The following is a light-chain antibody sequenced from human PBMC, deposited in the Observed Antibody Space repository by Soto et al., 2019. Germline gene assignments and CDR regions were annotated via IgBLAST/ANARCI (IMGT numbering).Light chain of an antibody. CDR3: QQYDSSPIT. CDR1: QSASNNY. CDR2: GAS. Sequence: EIVLTQSPGTLSVSPGGRATLSCWFSQSASNNYLAWYQQKPGQAPRLLIYGASNRATGIPDRFSGSGSGTDFTLTNSRLEPEDFAVYYCQQYDSSPITFGQGTRLEI. V-gene: IGKV3-20*01. J-gene: IGKJ5*01.